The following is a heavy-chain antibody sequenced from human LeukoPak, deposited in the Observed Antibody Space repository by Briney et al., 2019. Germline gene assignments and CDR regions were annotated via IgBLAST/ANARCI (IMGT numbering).Heavy chain of an antibody. D-gene: IGHD1-26*01. CDR1: GASITSYY. J-gene: IGHJ4*02. CDR3: ARGGNVGLSY. V-gene: IGHV4-34*01. CDR2: INHSGST. Sequence: SETLSLTCTVSGASITSYYWSWIRQPPGKGLEWIGEINHSGSTNYNPSLKSRVTISVDTSKNQFSLKLSSVTAADTAVYYCARGGNVGLSYWGQGTLVTVSS.